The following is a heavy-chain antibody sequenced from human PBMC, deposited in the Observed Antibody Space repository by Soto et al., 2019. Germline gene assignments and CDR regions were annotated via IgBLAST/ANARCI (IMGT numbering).Heavy chain of an antibody. D-gene: IGHD2-15*01. CDR1: GYTFTSYG. CDR2: ISAYNGNT. V-gene: IGHV1-18*01. CDR3: ASYVVVAATPISGVEGYYYYGMDV. Sequence: ASVKVSCKASGYTFTSYGISWVRQAPGQGLEWMGWISAYNGNTNYAQKLQGRVTMTTDTSTSTAYMELRSLRSDDTAVYYCASYVVVAATPISGVEGYYYYGMDVWGQGTTVTVSS. J-gene: IGHJ6*02.